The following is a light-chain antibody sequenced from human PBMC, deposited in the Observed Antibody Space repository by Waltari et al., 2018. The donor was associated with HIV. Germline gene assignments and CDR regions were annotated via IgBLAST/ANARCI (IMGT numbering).Light chain of an antibody. V-gene: IGLV1-47*01. CDR3: AAWDDRLRGAGV. CDR2: RNN. CDR1: TSNIGRTF. J-gene: IGLJ3*02. Sequence: QSVLTQPPSASGTPGHRVPLSCSGSTSNIGRTFVSCYQHLPGTAPRLVIYRNNQRPSGVPDRFSGSKCGTSASLASSGLRSEEEADYYCAAWDDRLRGAGVFGGGTKLTV.